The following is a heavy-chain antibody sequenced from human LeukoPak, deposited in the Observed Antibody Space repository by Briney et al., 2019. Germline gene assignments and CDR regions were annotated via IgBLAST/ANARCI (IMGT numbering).Heavy chain of an antibody. D-gene: IGHD6-13*01. CDR3: ARERGGSSSWYNDAFDI. Sequence: GGSLRLSCAASGFTFSSYSMNWVRQAPGKGLEWVSSISSSSSYIYYADSVKGRFTISRDNAKNSLYLQMNSLRAEDTAVYYCARERGGSSSWYNDAFDIWGQGTMVTVSS. V-gene: IGHV3-21*01. J-gene: IGHJ3*02. CDR2: ISSSSSYI. CDR1: GFTFSSYS.